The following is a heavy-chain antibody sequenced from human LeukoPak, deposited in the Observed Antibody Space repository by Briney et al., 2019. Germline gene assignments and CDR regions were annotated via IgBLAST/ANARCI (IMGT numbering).Heavy chain of an antibody. D-gene: IGHD3-22*01. CDR3: AREESSYYDSSGPLLDY. CDR2: TYYRSKWYN. V-gene: IGHV6-1*01. J-gene: IGHJ4*02. CDR1: GDSVSSNGAA. Sequence: SQTLSLTCAISGDSVSSNGAAWNWIRQSPSRGLEWPGRTYYRSKWYNDYAVSVKSRITINPDTSKNQFSLQLNSVTPEDTAVYYCAREESSYYDSSGPLLDYWGQGTLVTVSS.